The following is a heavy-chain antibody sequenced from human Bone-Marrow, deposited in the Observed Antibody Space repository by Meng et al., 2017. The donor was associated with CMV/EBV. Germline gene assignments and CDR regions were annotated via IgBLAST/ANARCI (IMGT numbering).Heavy chain of an antibody. D-gene: IGHD2-2*02. J-gene: IGHJ5*02. Sequence: ASVKVSCNASGYTCTSYYMHWVLQAPGQGLEWMGIINPSGGSTSYAQKFQVRVTMTRDASTSTVYMKLSSLGSEDTAVYYCARGGIPHNWFDPWGQGTLVTVSS. CDR1: GYTCTSYY. CDR3: ARGGIPHNWFDP. CDR2: INPSGGST. V-gene: IGHV1-46*01.